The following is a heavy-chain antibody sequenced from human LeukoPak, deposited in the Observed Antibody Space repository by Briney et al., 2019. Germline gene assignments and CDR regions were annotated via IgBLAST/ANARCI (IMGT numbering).Heavy chain of an antibody. J-gene: IGHJ6*02. CDR3: AGTIIVVVTADRYYGMDV. CDR2: INHSGST. Sequence: PSETLSLTCAVYGGSFSGYYWSWIRQPPGKGLEWIGEINHSGSTNYNPSLKSRVTISVDTSKNQFSLKLSSVTAADTAVYYCAGTIIVVVTADRYYGMDVWGQGTTVTVSS. D-gene: IGHD2-21*02. CDR1: GGSFSGYY. V-gene: IGHV4-34*01.